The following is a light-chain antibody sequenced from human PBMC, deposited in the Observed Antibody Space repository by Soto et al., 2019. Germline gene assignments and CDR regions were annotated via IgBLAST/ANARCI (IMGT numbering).Light chain of an antibody. CDR1: QSVSSN. Sequence: IVMTQSQATLSVSPGERATLSCRASQSVSSNLAWYQQKPGQAPRLLIYGASSRATGIPDRFSGSGSGTDFTLTISRLEPEDFAVYYCQQYSSSPTWTFGQGTKVDIK. CDR3: QQYSSSPTWT. CDR2: GAS. J-gene: IGKJ1*01. V-gene: IGKV3-20*01.